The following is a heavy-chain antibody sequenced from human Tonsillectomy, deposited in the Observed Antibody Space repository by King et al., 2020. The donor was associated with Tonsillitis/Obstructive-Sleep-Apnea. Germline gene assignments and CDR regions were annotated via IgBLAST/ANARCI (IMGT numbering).Heavy chain of an antibody. V-gene: IGHV4-59*01. Sequence: QVQLQESGPGLVKPSETLSLTCTVSGGSIRDYYWSWIRQPPGKGLEWIGHIYYRGSTNYNPSLKSRVTISVDMSKKQFSLKLKYVTAADTAVYYCARGGRNSSWAGNFDIWGQGTMVTVSS. CDR3: ARGGRNSSWAGNFDI. CDR2: IYYRGST. D-gene: IGHD6-13*01. J-gene: IGHJ3*02. CDR1: GGSIRDYY.